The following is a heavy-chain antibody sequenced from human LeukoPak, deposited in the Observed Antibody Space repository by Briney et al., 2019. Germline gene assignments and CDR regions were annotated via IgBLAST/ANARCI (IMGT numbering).Heavy chain of an antibody. V-gene: IGHV4-34*01. J-gene: IGHJ3*02. CDR2: INHSGST. CDR1: GGSFNGYY. D-gene: IGHD2-2*01. Sequence: PSETLSLTCAVYGGSFNGYYLSWIRQPPGKGLEWIGEINHSGSTNYNPSLKSRVTISVDTSKNQFSLKLSSVTAADTAVYYCARREGYCSSTSCSNAFDIWGQGTMVTVSS. CDR3: ARREGYCSSTSCSNAFDI.